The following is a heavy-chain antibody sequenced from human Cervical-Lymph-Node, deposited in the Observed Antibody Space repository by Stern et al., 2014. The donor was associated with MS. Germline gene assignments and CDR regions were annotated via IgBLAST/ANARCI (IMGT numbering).Heavy chain of an antibody. J-gene: IGHJ4*02. V-gene: IGHV1-69*01. D-gene: IGHD1-7*01. Sequence: QVQLVQSGAEVKKPGSSGKVSSKASGGTVSNDDISWMRQAPGQGLEWMGGIIPIFGSPNYAQKFQGRVRITADESTSTAYMELSSLRSEDTAVYYCAAYNWNFVSAFDYWGQGTLVTVSS. CDR1: GGTVSNDD. CDR2: IIPIFGSP. CDR3: AAYNWNFVSAFDY.